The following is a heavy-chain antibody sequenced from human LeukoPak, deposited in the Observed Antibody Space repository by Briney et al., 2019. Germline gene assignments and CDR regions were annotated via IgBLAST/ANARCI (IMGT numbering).Heavy chain of an antibody. CDR2: INPNSGGT. D-gene: IGHD2-2*01. Sequence: ASVKVSCKASGHTFTGYYMHWVRQAPGQGLEWMGWINPNSGGTNYAQKFQGRVTMTRDTSISTAYMELSRLRSDDTAVYYCARESGEHQLLLIHWGQGTLVTVSS. V-gene: IGHV1-2*02. J-gene: IGHJ4*02. CDR3: ARESGEHQLLLIH. CDR1: GHTFTGYY.